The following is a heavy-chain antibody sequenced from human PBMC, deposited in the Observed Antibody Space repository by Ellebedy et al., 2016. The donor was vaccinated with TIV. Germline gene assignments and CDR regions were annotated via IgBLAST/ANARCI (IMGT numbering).Heavy chain of an antibody. CDR3: ARGHDYNWVSNRLPDY. V-gene: IGHV1-18*04. J-gene: IGHJ4*02. Sequence: ASVKVSCKASGYTFTSYNISWVRQAPGQGLEWMGWISAYNGNTNYAQKFQGRVTMTTDTSTSTAYMELSSLRSDDTAVYYCARGHDYNWVSNRLPDYWGQGTLVTVSS. CDR2: ISAYNGNT. CDR1: GYTFTSYN. D-gene: IGHD3-16*02.